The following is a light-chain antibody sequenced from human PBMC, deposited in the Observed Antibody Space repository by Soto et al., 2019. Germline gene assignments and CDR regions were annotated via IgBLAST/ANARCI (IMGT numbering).Light chain of an antibody. CDR3: QQYNSYSPG. CDR1: HNIVTY. J-gene: IGKJ1*01. Sequence: DIHMAQSPPSLSASVGDRVTITCRASHNIVTYLNWYQQKAGKAPKLLIYDASSLESGVPSRFSGSGSGTEFTLTISSLQPDDFATYYCQQYNSYSPGFGQGTKVEIK. CDR2: DAS. V-gene: IGKV1-5*01.